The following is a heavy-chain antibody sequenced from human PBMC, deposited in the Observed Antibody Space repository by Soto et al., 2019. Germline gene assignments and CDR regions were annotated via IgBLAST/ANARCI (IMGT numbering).Heavy chain of an antibody. J-gene: IGHJ4*02. Sequence: PGGSLRLSCAASGFMFSSYDMIWVRQAPGKGLEWVSYIRSSGRTVYYADSVKGRFTISRDNAKNSLFLQMNSLRAEDTAVYYCATYPWGSSIDYWGQGTLVTVSS. V-gene: IGHV3-48*03. CDR3: ATYPWGSSIDY. D-gene: IGHD3-16*01. CDR2: IRSSGRTV. CDR1: GFMFSSYD.